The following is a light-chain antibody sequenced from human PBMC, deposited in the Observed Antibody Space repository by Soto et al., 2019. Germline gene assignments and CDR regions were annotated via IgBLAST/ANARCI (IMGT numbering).Light chain of an antibody. CDR3: QQRSNWPIT. CDR1: QSVRTY. Sequence: ELVLTQSPGTLSLSPGDRATLSCKASQSVRTYVGWYQQKPGQAPRLLIYDASSRATGIPARFSGSGSGTDFTLTISSLEPEDFAVYYCQQRSNWPITFGQGTRLEIK. J-gene: IGKJ5*01. V-gene: IGKV3-11*01. CDR2: DAS.